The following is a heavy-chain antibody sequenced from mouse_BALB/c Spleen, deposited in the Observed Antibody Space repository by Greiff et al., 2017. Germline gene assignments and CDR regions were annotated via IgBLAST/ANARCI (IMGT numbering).Heavy chain of an antibody. D-gene: IGHD2-2*01. CDR2: ISYDGSN. CDR3: ARDLDGYDVYFDY. J-gene: IGHJ2*01. CDR1: GYSITSGYY. Sequence: EVQLQESGPGLVKPSQSLSLTCSVTGYSITSGYYWNWIRQFPGNKLEWMGYISYDGSNNYNPSLKNRISITRDTSKNQFFLKLNSVTTEDTATYYCARDLDGYDVYFDYWGQGTTLTVSS. V-gene: IGHV3-6*02.